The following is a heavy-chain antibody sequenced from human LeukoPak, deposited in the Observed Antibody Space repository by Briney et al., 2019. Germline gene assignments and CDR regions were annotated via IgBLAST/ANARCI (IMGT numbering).Heavy chain of an antibody. CDR1: GFTVSSNY. CDR2: IYSGGST. J-gene: IGHJ3*02. D-gene: IGHD4-23*01. CDR3: ARARPYGGNSYGAFDI. Sequence: PGGSLRLSCAASGFTVSSNYMSWVRQAPGKGLEWVSVIYSGGSTYYADSVKGRFTISRHNSKNTLYLQMNSLRAEDTAVYYCARARPYGGNSYGAFDIWGQGTMVTVSS. V-gene: IGHV3-53*04.